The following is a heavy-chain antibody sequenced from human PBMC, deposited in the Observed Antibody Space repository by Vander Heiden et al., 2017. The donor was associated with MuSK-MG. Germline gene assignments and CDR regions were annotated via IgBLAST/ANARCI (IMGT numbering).Heavy chain of an antibody. Sequence: QVQLVESGGGVVQPGRSLRLTCVASAFTFSSYGMHWARQAPGRGLEWVAIIWYDGSNKYHADSVKGRFTISRDNSKNTLYLQMDSLRDEDTAVYYCARDRDYGGNGAIFDIWGQGTRVTVSS. CDR3: ARDRDYGGNGAIFDI. J-gene: IGHJ3*02. V-gene: IGHV3-33*01. D-gene: IGHD4-17*01. CDR2: IWYDGSNK. CDR1: AFTFSSYG.